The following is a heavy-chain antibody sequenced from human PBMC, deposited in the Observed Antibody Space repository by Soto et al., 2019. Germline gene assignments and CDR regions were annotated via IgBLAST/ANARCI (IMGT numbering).Heavy chain of an antibody. V-gene: IGHV1-3*01. Sequence: ASVKVSCKASGYTFSCSGISWVRQAPGQRLEWMGWINVGNGNTRYSQKFQGRLTLTRDTPGNTAYLELNSLISEDTAVYYCATPQDYDGCLDSWGQGTLVTVSS. CDR2: INVGNGNT. CDR3: ATPQDYDGCLDS. CDR1: GYTFSCSG. D-gene: IGHD3-22*01. J-gene: IGHJ4*02.